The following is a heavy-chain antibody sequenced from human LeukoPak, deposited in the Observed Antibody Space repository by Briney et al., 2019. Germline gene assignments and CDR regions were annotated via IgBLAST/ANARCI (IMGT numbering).Heavy chain of an antibody. V-gene: IGHV1-8*01. CDR2: MNPNSGNT. J-gene: IGHJ3*02. Sequence: GASVKVSCKASGYTFTSYDINWVRQATGQGLEWMGWMNPNSGNTGYAQKFQGRVTMTRNTSISTAYMELSSLRSEDTAVYYCARGTYYYDSSSSKNAFDIWSQGTTVTVSS. D-gene: IGHD3-22*01. CDR3: ARGTYYYDSSSSKNAFDI. CDR1: GYTFTSYD.